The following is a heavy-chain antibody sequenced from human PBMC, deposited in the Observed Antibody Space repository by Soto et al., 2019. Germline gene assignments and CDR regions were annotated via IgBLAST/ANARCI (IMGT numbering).Heavy chain of an antibody. Sequence: LSLTCTVTGGSISSYYWSWIRQPPGKGLEWIGYIYYSGSTNYNPSLKSRVTISVDTSKNQFSLKLSSVTAADTAVYYCARHGREVARSDYYYYYMDVWGKGTTVTVSS. J-gene: IGHJ6*03. D-gene: IGHD5-12*01. CDR3: ARHGREVARSDYYYYYMDV. CDR1: GGSISSYY. CDR2: IYYSGST. V-gene: IGHV4-59*08.